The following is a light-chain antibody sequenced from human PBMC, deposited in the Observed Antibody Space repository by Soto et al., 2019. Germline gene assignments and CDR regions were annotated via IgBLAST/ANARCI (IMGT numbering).Light chain of an antibody. V-gene: IGKV3-20*01. CDR3: QHYGGSPYT. Sequence: EIVLTQSPGTLSLSPGQRATLSCRASQSVRSNYLAWYQQKPGQAPRLLIYGASSRATGIPDRFSGSGSGTDFTLTINALEPEDFAVYYCQHYGGSPYTFGQGTELEI. J-gene: IGKJ2*01. CDR1: QSVRSNY. CDR2: GAS.